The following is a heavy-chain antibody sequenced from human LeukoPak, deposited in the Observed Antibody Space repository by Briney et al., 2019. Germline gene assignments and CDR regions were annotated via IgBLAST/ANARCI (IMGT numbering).Heavy chain of an antibody. CDR1: GFTFSGSA. V-gene: IGHV3-73*01. CDR2: IKTKTNSYAT. CDR3: TIEYSSSWYLDY. Sequence: GGSLKLSCAASGFTFSGSAIHWVRQASGKGLEWVGRIKTKTNSYATAYAASVKGRFTISRDEAKNTAYLQMNSLKSEDTAVYYCTIEYSSSWYLDYWGQGTLVTVSS. J-gene: IGHJ4*02. D-gene: IGHD6-13*01.